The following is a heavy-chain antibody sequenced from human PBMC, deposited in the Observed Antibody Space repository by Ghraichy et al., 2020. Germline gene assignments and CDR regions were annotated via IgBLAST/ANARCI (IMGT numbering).Heavy chain of an antibody. CDR3: ASSTTSYRSSVLNAFDI. Sequence: GGYLRLSCAASGFIFTSYSLNWVRQAPGKGLEWVSSISSSSIYIYYAESVQGRFTISRDNARNSLYLQMSSLRAEDTAVYYCASSTTSYRSSVLNAFDIWGQGTMVTVSS. CDR1: GFIFTSYS. D-gene: IGHD2-2*01. CDR2: ISSSSIYI. J-gene: IGHJ3*02. V-gene: IGHV3-21*01.